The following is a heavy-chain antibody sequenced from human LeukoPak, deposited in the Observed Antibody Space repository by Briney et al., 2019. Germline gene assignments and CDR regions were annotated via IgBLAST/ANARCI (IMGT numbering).Heavy chain of an antibody. J-gene: IGHJ4*02. CDR1: DDYISVSSDY. V-gene: IGHV4-39*07. CDR3: ARDPGDSPYYFDY. CDR2: FYFGGTT. Sequence: SETLSLTCSVSDDYISVSSDYWGWIRQSPGKGLEWIGSFYFGGTTYYNTSLKSRVSISVDTSENKLSLRLTSVTAADTAVYYCARDPGDSPYYFDYWGQGTLVTVSS. D-gene: IGHD3-16*01.